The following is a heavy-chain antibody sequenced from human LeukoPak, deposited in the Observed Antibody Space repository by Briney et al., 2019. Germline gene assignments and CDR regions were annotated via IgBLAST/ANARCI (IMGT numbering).Heavy chain of an antibody. CDR3: ARRDLLDGQWGHFDY. Sequence: PGRSLRLSCAASGFTFSSYGMHWVRQAPGKGLEWVAVIWYDGSNKYYADSVKGRFTISRDNSKNTLYLQMNSLRAEDTALYFCARRDLLDGQWGHFDYWGQGTLVSVSS. CDR2: IWYDGSNK. J-gene: IGHJ4*02. D-gene: IGHD5-24*01. CDR1: GFTFSSYG. V-gene: IGHV3-33*01.